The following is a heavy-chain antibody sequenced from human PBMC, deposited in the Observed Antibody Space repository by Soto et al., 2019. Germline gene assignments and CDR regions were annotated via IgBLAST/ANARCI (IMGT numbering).Heavy chain of an antibody. V-gene: IGHV3-30-3*01. CDR1: GFTFSSYA. J-gene: IGHJ4*02. Sequence: QVQLVESGGGVVQPGRSLRLSCAASGFTFSSYAMHWVRQAPGKGLEWVAVISYDGSNKYYADSVKGRFTISRDNSKNALYLQMNSLRAEATAVYYCARESGYDYFCYCDYWGQGTLVTVSS. D-gene: IGHD5-12*01. CDR3: ARESGYDYFCYCDY. CDR2: ISYDGSNK.